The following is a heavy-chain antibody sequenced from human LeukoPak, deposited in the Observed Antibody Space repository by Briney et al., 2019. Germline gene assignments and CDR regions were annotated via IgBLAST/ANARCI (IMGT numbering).Heavy chain of an antibody. V-gene: IGHV4-59*01. CDR1: GGSISSYY. CDR3: ARVGSYTATAWFDP. CDR2: IYYSGST. J-gene: IGHJ5*02. Sequence: SETLSLTCTVSGGSISSYYWSWIRQPPGKGLERIGYIYYSGSTNYNPSLKSRVTISVDTSKNQFSLKLSSVTAADTAVYYCARVGSYTATAWFDPWGQGTLVTVSS. D-gene: IGHD3-16*01.